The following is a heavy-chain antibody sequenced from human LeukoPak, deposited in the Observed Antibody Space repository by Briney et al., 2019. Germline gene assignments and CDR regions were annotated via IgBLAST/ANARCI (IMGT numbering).Heavy chain of an antibody. Sequence: SETLSLTCAVSGGSISSSNWWSWVRQPPGQGLEWIGEIYHSGSTNYNPSLKSRVTISVDKSKNQFSLKLSSVTAAGTAVYYCARVLGTGTPDYWGQGTLVTVSS. CDR1: GGSISSSNW. V-gene: IGHV4-4*02. J-gene: IGHJ4*02. CDR3: ARVLGTGTPDY. D-gene: IGHD1-1*01. CDR2: IYHSGST.